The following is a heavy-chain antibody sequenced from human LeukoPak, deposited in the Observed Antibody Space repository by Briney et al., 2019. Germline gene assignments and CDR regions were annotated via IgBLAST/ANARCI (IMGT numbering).Heavy chain of an antibody. D-gene: IGHD5-18*01. CDR2: ISGSGGST. J-gene: IGHJ4*02. CDR1: GFTFSSDA. CDR3: AKDDVDTAMVPTDY. V-gene: IGHV3-23*01. Sequence: PGGSLRLSCAASGFTFSSDAMSWVRQAPGKGLEWVSAISGSGGSTYYADSVKGRFTISRDNSKNTLYLQMNSLRAEDTAVYYCAKDDVDTAMVPTDYWGQGTLVTVSS.